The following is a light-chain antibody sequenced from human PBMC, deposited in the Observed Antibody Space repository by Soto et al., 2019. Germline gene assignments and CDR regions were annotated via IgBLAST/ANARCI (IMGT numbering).Light chain of an antibody. CDR2: DAS. CDR3: QQRSNWPLT. V-gene: IGKV3-11*01. J-gene: IGKJ5*01. Sequence: EIVLTPSRVTLSVSPGESATLSCRASQSVSSNLAWYQQKPGQPPRLLIYDASNRATGVPARFSGSGSGTDFTHTISSLEPEDFAVYYCQQRSNWPLTFGQGTRLEIK. CDR1: QSVSSN.